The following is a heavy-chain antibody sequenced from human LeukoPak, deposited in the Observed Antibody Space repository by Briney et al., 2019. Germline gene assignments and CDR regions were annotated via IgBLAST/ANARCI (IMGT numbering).Heavy chain of an antibody. V-gene: IGHV3-7*03. CDR2: IKQDGSEK. CDR1: GFTFSSYW. CDR3: ARDYRGYYDFWSGYQYFDY. J-gene: IGHJ4*02. Sequence: GGSLRLSCAASGFTFSSYWMSWVRKAPGKGLEWVANIKQDGSEKYYVDSVKSRFTISRDNAKNSLYLQMNSLRAEDTAVYYCARDYRGYYDFWSGYQYFDYWGQGTLVTVSS. D-gene: IGHD3-3*01.